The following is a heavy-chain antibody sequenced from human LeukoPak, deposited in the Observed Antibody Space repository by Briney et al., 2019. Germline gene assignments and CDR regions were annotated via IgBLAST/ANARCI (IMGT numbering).Heavy chain of an antibody. V-gene: IGHV3-74*01. CDR3: AKDSTGFDY. CDR2: IKSDGSNI. Sequence: GGSLRLSCAASGFTFSSYWMHWVRHPPGKGLVWVSRIKSDGSNIVYADSVKGRFTISRDNSKNTLYLQMNSLRAEDTAVYYCAKDSTGFDYWGQGTLVTVSS. CDR1: GFTFSSYW. J-gene: IGHJ4*02. D-gene: IGHD4-17*01.